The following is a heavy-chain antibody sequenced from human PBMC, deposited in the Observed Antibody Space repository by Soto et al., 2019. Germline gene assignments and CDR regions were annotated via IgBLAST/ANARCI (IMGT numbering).Heavy chain of an antibody. J-gene: IGHJ6*03. Sequence: SETLSLTCTVSGGSISSYYWSWIRQPPGKGLEWIGYIYYSGSTNYNPSLKSRVTISVDTSKNQFSLKLSSVTAADTAVYYCARQLVDDLLLYYYMDVWGKGTTVTVSS. D-gene: IGHD6-13*01. CDR2: IYYSGST. CDR1: GGSISSYY. CDR3: ARQLVDDLLLYYYMDV. V-gene: IGHV4-59*08.